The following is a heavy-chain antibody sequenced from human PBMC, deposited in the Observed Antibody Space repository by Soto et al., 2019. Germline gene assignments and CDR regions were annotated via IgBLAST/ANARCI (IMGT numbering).Heavy chain of an antibody. CDR3: ATWHLQEHAYDI. CDR2: PYGLDGT. Sequence: DVQLVASGGGLIQPGESLRLSCAAFGFTVSGKKYLAWVRQGSGKGLEVVSAPYGLDGTYYADPVKGRFTTSSDSSRTTVYLQMNSLRPDDTAVYSCATWHLQEHAYDIWGQGTMVTVSS. J-gene: IGHJ3*02. V-gene: IGHV3-53*01. CDR1: GFTVSGKKY. D-gene: IGHD1-1*01.